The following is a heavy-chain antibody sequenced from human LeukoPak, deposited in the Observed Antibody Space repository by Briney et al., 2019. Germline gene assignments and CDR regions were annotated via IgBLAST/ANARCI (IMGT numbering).Heavy chain of an antibody. CDR2: ISTIGIT. Sequence: SETLPLTCTVSGGSISSYYWSWIRQPAGKGLEWIGRISTIGITNYNPSLNSRVTISIDTSKNQFSLKLSSVTAADTAVYYCARGKEVITMLRGLKPGYYFDYWGQGTLVTVSS. CDR3: ARGKEVITMLRGLKPGYYFDY. V-gene: IGHV4-4*07. D-gene: IGHD3-10*01. J-gene: IGHJ4*02. CDR1: GGSISSYY.